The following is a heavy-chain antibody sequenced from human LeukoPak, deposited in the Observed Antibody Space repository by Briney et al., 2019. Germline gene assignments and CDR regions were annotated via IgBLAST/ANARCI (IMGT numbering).Heavy chain of an antibody. CDR3: ARGYSSSWLPQYYFDY. CDR2: IYYSGST. D-gene: IGHD6-13*01. Sequence: SETLSLTCTVSGDSLSSSYYYWGWIRQPPGKGLEWIGSIYYSGSTYYNPSLKSRVTISVDTSKNQFSLKLSSVTAADTAVYYCARGYSSSWLPQYYFDYWGQGTLVTVSS. CDR1: GDSLSSSYYY. V-gene: IGHV4-39*07. J-gene: IGHJ4*02.